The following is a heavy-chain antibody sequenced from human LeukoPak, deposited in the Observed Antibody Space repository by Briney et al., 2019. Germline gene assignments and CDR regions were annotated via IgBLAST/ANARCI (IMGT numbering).Heavy chain of an antibody. CDR1: GYTFTNYY. J-gene: IGHJ4*02. D-gene: IGHD4/OR15-4a*01. CDR3: VPSANYYYFDY. V-gene: IGHV1-46*01. Sequence: ASVKVSCKASGYTFTNYYMHWVRQAPGQGLEWMGIINPSGGSTSYAQKFQGRVTMTRDTSTSTVYMELSRLRSDDTAVYYCVPSANYYYFDYWGQGTLVTVSS. CDR2: INPSGGST.